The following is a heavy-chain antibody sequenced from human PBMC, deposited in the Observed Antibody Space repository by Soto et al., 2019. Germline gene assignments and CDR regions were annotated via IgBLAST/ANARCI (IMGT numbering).Heavy chain of an antibody. CDR3: ARVPFGSNGVTYFDY. CDR1: GGSISSGGYY. J-gene: IGHJ4*02. CDR2: IYYSGST. D-gene: IGHD1-26*01. V-gene: IGHV4-31*03. Sequence: SETLSLTCTVSGGSISSGGYYWSWIRRHPGKGLEWIGYIYYSGSTYYNPSLKSRVTISVDTSKNQFSLKLTSVTAADTAVYYCARVPFGSNGVTYFDYWGQGTLVTVPQ.